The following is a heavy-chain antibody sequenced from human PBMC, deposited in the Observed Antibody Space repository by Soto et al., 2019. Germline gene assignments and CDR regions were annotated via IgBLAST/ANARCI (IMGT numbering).Heavy chain of an antibody. Sequence: EVQLVESGGGLVQPGGSLKLSCAASGFTFSGSAMHWVRQASGKGLEWVGRIGSKANTYATAYAASVKGRFTISRDDSKNTAYLQMNSLKTEDTAVYYCTRHETTMGSYWYFDLWGRGTLVTVSS. CDR1: GFTFSGSA. CDR3: TRHETTMGSYWYFDL. CDR2: IGSKANTYAT. J-gene: IGHJ2*01. V-gene: IGHV3-73*02. D-gene: IGHD3-10*01.